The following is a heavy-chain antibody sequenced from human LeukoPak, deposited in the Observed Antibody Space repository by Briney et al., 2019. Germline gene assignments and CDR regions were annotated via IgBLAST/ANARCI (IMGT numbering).Heavy chain of an antibody. CDR3: ARVGYYYYYMDV. Sequence: PSETLSLTCAVYGGSFSGYYWSWTRQRPGKGLERIGEINHSGSTNYNPSLKSRVTISVDTSKNQFSLKLSSVTAADTAVYYCARVGYYYYYMDVWGKGTTVTVSS. CDR2: INHSGST. J-gene: IGHJ6*03. V-gene: IGHV4-34*01. CDR1: GGSFSGYY.